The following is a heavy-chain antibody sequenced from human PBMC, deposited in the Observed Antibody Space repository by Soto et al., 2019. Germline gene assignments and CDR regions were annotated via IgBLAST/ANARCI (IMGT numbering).Heavy chain of an antibody. V-gene: IGHV3-11*05. CDR2: ISSSSSYT. D-gene: IGHD4-17*01. J-gene: IGHJ2*01. CDR1: GFTFSDYY. Sequence: QVQLVESGGGLVKPGGSLRLSCAASGFTFSDYYMSWIRQAPGKGLEWVSYISSSSSYTNYADSVKGRFTISRDNAKNSLYLQMNSLRAEDTAVYYCAREGRFTTVTPYYWYFDLWGRGTLVTVSS. CDR3: AREGRFTTVTPYYWYFDL.